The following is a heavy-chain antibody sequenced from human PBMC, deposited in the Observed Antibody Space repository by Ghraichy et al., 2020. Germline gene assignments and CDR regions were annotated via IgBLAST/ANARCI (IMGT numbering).Heavy chain of an antibody. CDR1: GFSFSDFA. CDR2: ISYDGSDE. Sequence: GGSLRLSCAASGFSFSDFAIHWVRQAPGKGLEWVAVISYDGSDEFYTDSVRGRFSISRDNSNNTLYLQMNSLRADDTAVYFCAKCSVMRRLYYSGMDVWGQGTSVTVSS. J-gene: IGHJ6*02. V-gene: IGHV3-30*18. CDR3: AKCSVMRRLYYSGMDV. D-gene: IGHD3-16*01.